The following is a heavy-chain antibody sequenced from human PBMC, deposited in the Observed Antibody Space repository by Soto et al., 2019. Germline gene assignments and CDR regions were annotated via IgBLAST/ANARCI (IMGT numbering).Heavy chain of an antibody. D-gene: IGHD6-13*01. V-gene: IGHV1-18*01. J-gene: IGHJ6*03. CDR2: ISAYNGNT. CDR3: ARALPHPTAGSSWIYYYYYMDV. Sequence: QVQLVQSGAEVKKPGASVKVSCKASGYTFTSYGISWVRQAPGQGLEWMGWISAYNGNTNYAQKLQGRVTMTTDTSTSTAYMELRSLRSDDTDVYYCARALPHPTAGSSWIYYYYYMDVWGKGTTVTVSS. CDR1: GYTFTSYG.